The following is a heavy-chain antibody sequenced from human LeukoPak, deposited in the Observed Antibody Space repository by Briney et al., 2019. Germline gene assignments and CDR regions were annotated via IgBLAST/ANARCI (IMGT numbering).Heavy chain of an antibody. CDR2: IYYSGST. CDR3: ARAGSWYWFDP. Sequence: PSETLSLTCTVSGGSISSYYWSWIRQPPGKGLEWIGYIYYSGSTNYNSSLKSRVTISVDTSKNQFSLKLSSVTAADTAVYYCARAGSWYWFDPWGQGTLVTVSS. J-gene: IGHJ5*02. V-gene: IGHV4-59*01. D-gene: IGHD6-13*01. CDR1: GGSISSYY.